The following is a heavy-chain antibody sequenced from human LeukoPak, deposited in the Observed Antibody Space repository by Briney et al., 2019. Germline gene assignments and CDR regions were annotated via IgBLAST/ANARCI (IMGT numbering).Heavy chain of an antibody. Sequence: PGGSLRLSCAVSGITLSNYGMSWVRRAPGKGLEWIGEINHSGSTNYNPSLKSRVTISVDTSKNQFSLKLSSVTAADTAVYYCARGSPVGLNFDYWSQGTLVTVSP. J-gene: IGHJ4*02. CDR3: ARGSPVGLNFDY. CDR2: INHSGST. V-gene: IGHV4-34*01. CDR1: GITLSNYG.